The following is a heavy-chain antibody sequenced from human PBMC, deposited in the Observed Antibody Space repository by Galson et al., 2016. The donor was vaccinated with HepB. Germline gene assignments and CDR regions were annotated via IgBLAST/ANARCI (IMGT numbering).Heavy chain of an antibody. CDR2: IYHTGST. CDR3: AREGGFGDPYYVDY. Sequence: TLSLTCSVSGGSIRSSPYYWTWIRQHPGKGLEWIGYIYHTGSTYYSPSLKSRVTITVATSKSPFSLKLTSVTAADTAVYDRAREGGFGDPYYVDYWGQGTLVTGSS. CDR1: GGSIRSSPYY. V-gene: IGHV4-31*03. J-gene: IGHJ4*02. D-gene: IGHD3-10*01.